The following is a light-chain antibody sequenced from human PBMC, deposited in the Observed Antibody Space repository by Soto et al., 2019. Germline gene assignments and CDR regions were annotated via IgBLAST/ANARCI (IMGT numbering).Light chain of an antibody. Sequence: DIQMTQSPSSLSASIGDSVTIPCRASQDIGTWLAWYQQKPGKAPSLLIYAASSLQSGVPSRFSGSGSGTDFTLTISSLQPEDIATYFCQQTNSFPRTFGQGTKVDIK. J-gene: IGKJ1*01. CDR3: QQTNSFPRT. CDR2: AAS. CDR1: QDIGTW. V-gene: IGKV1-12*01.